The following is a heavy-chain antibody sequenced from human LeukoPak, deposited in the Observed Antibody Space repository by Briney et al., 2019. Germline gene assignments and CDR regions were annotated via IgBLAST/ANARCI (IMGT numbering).Heavy chain of an antibody. CDR2: IYTSGST. J-gene: IGHJ3*02. CDR3: ARRVVVAATLGAFDI. CDR1: GGSISSYY. D-gene: IGHD2-15*01. Sequence: SETLSLSCTVPGGSISSYYWSWIRQPPGKGLEWIGYIYTSGSTNYNPSLKSRVTISVDTSKNQFSLKLSSVTAADTAVYYRARRVVVAATLGAFDIWGQGTMVTVSS. V-gene: IGHV4-4*09.